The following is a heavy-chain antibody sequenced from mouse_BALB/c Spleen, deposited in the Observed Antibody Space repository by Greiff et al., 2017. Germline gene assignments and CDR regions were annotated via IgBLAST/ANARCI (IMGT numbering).Heavy chain of an antibody. V-gene: IGHV5-9-3*01. CDR2: ISSGGSYT. J-gene: IGHJ2*01. D-gene: IGHD2-3*01. Sequence: DVKLVESGGGLVKPGGSLKLSCAASGFTFSSYAMSWVRQTPEKRLEWVATISSGGSYTYYPDSVKGRFTISRDNAKNTLYLQMSSLRSEDTAMYDCERRDGYCFDYWGQGTTLTVST. CDR1: GFTFSSYA. CDR3: ERRDGYCFDY.